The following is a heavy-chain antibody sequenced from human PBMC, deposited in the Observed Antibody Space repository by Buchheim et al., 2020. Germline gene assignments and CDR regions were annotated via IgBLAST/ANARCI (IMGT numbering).Heavy chain of an antibody. J-gene: IGHJ6*02. CDR3: AKPYYYYYYGMDV. Sequence: EVQLVESGGGLVQPGGSLRLSCAASGFTLSSYSMNWVRQAPGKGLEWVSYISSSSSTFYYADSVKGRFTISRDNAKNSLYLQMNSLRAEDTAVYYCAKPYYYYYYGMDVWGQGTT. CDR2: ISSSSSTF. CDR1: GFTLSSYS. V-gene: IGHV3-48*01.